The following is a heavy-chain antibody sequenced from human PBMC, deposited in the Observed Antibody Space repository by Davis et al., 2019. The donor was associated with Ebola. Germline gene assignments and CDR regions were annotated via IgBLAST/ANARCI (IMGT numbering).Heavy chain of an antibody. CDR2: ISSSSSTI. V-gene: IGHV3-48*02. Sequence: GESLKISCAASGFTFSSYSMNWVRQAPGKGLEWVSYISSSSSTIYYADSVKGRFTISRDNAKNSLYLQMNSLRDEDTAVYYCAREGISYGGKGVDYYYYYGMDVWGQGTTVTVSS. CDR3: AREGISYGGKGVDYYYYYGMDV. CDR1: GFTFSSYS. D-gene: IGHD4-23*01. J-gene: IGHJ6*02.